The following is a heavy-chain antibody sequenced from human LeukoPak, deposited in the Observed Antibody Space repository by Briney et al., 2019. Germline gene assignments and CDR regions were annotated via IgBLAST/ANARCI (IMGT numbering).Heavy chain of an antibody. D-gene: IGHD2-21*01. CDR1: GGSISSGGYY. V-gene: IGHV4-31*03. Sequence: SETLSLTCTVSGGSISSGGYYWSWIRQHPGKGLEWIGYIYYSGSTYYNPSLKSRVTISVDTSKNQLSLKLSSVTAADTAVYYCARAPTPYCGGDCYLKGAFDIWGQGTMVTVSS. CDR3: ARAPTPYCGGDCYLKGAFDI. J-gene: IGHJ3*02. CDR2: IYYSGST.